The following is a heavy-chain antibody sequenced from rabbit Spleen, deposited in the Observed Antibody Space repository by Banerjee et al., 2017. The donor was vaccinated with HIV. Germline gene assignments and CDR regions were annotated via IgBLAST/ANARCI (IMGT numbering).Heavy chain of an antibody. J-gene: IGHJ4*01. D-gene: IGHD1-1*01. CDR1: GLDFSSSYW. V-gene: IGHV1S45*01. Sequence: QEQLEESGGALVKPGASLTLTCKASGLDFSSSYWICWVRQAPGKGLEWIACIDVARYGTTYYASWARGRFTISKTSSTTVTLQMTSLTAADTATYFCARDLVAIIGWNFNLWGPGTLVTVS. CDR2: IDVARYGTT. CDR3: ARDLVAIIGWNFNL.